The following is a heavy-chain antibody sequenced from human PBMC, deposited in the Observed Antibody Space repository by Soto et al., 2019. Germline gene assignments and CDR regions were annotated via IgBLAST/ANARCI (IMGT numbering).Heavy chain of an antibody. CDR2: IIPIFGTA. CDR1: GGTFSSYA. J-gene: IGHJ6*02. D-gene: IGHD6-19*01. Sequence: SVKVSCKASGGTFSSYAISWVRQAPGQGLEWMGGIIPIFGTANYAQKFQGRVTITADESTSTAYMELSSLRSEDTAVYYCARESVFSAVAGTSTLGMDVWGQGTKVTVYS. CDR3: ARESVFSAVAGTSTLGMDV. V-gene: IGHV1-69*13.